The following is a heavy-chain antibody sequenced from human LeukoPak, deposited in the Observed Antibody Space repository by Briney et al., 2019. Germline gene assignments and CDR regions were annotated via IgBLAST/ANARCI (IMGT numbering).Heavy chain of an antibody. Sequence: GGSLRLSCAASGFTFSSYAMHWVRQAPGKGLEWVAVISYDGSNKYYADSVKGRFTISRDNSKNTLHLQMNSLRAEDTAVYYCARGSSSGYIWDVVYWGRGPLVTVSS. CDR3: ARGSSSGYIWDVVY. J-gene: IGHJ4*02. CDR2: ISYDGSNK. V-gene: IGHV3-30*04. D-gene: IGHD3-22*01. CDR1: GFTFSSYA.